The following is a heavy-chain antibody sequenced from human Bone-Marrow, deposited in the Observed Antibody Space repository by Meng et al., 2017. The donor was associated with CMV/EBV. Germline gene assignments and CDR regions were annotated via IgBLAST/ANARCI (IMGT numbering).Heavy chain of an antibody. Sequence: VQVLQSGAEVKKPGASVKVSCKASGYTLTDYYIHRERQAPGQWLEWMGWINPNTDTNYAQNFQGRVTMTRDMSINTAYMELSRLTSGDTAVYYCARSSGWSRFDYWGQGTLVTVSS. D-gene: IGHD6-19*01. V-gene: IGHV1-2*02. CDR1: GYTLTDYY. CDR3: ARSSGWSRFDY. CDR2: INPNTDT. J-gene: IGHJ4*02.